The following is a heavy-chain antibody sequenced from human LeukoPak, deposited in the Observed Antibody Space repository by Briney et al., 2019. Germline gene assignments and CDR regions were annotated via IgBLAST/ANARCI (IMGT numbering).Heavy chain of an antibody. CDR2: VSGGGNNT. Sequence: GGSLRLSCAASGFTFSRYSMNWVRQAPGKGLEWVSSVSGGGNNTYSADSVKGRFTVSRDNSKNTLYLQMNSLRAEDTAVYYCAKEMFSTWYGGYYFDYWGQGTLVTVSS. CDR3: AKEMFSTWYGGYYFDY. J-gene: IGHJ4*02. CDR1: GFTFSRYS. D-gene: IGHD6-13*01. V-gene: IGHV3-23*01.